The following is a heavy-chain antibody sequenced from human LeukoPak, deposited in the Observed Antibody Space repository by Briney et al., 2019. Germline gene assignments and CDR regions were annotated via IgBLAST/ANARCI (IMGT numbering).Heavy chain of an antibody. V-gene: IGHV3-30*04. J-gene: IGHJ4*02. CDR3: ARDLYDYGDYGGANDY. D-gene: IGHD4-17*01. Sequence: GRSLRLSCAASGFTVSSYAMHWVRQAPGKGLEWVAVISYDGSNKYYADSVKGRFTISRDNSKNTLYLQMNSLRAEDTAVYYCARDLYDYGDYGGANDYWGQGTLVTVSS. CDR2: ISYDGSNK. CDR1: GFTVSSYA.